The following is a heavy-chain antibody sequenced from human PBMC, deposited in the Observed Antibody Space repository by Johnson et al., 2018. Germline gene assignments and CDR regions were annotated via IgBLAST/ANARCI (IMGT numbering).Heavy chain of an antibody. J-gene: IGHJ6*02. CDR2: ISWNSGSI. CDR1: GFTFDDYA. CDR3: AKDWFNYSYYGMDV. D-gene: IGHD3-10*01. Sequence: EVQLVESGGGLVQPGRSLRLSCAASGFTFDDYAMHWVRQAPGKGLEWVSGISWNSGSIGYADSVKGRFTISRDNAKNSLYLQMNSLRAEDTALYYCAKDWFNYSYYGMDVWGQGTTVTVSS. V-gene: IGHV3-9*01.